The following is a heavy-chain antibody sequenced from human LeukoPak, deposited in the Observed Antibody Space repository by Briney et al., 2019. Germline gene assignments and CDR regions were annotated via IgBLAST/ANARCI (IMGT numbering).Heavy chain of an antibody. V-gene: IGHV4-34*01. Sequence: PSETLSLTCAVYGGSFSGYYWSWIRQPPGKGLEWIGEINHIGSTNYNASLKSRVIISVDMSKNQFSLTLTSVTAADTAVYYCARGLSGSYYGDYFDFGGQGTLVTVSS. CDR3: ARGLSGSYYGDYFDF. D-gene: IGHD1-26*01. J-gene: IGHJ4*02. CDR2: INHIGST. CDR1: GGSFSGYY.